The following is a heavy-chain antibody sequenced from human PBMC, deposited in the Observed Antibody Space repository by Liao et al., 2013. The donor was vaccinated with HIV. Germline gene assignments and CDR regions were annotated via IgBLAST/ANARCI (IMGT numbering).Heavy chain of an antibody. V-gene: IGHV4-59*12. Sequence: QVQLQQWGAGLLKPSETLSLNCAVSGGSISSYYWSWIRQPPGKGLEWIGYIYYSGSTNYNPSLKSRVTLSVDTSKNQFSLRLSSVTAADTAVYYCARGGSSSSPATLWGQGTLVTVSS. CDR3: ARGGSSSSPATL. CDR2: IYYSGST. D-gene: IGHD2-2*01. J-gene: IGHJ4*02. CDR1: GGSISSYY.